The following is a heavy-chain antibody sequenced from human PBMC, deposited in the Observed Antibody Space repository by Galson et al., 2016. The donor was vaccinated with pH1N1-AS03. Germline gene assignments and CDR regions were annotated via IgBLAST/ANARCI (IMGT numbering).Heavy chain of an antibody. CDR2: INSKNGDT. CDR1: GYTFSAYY. V-gene: IGHV1-2*06. Sequence: SVKVSCKASGYTFSAYYMHWVRQAPGQGLEWLGRINSKNGDTDYAPKFRDRLTVTRDTSITTAYLGLRSLTSGDTALYYCATPQSLKVGATSAFDLWGRGTLVTVTS. J-gene: IGHJ2*01. D-gene: IGHD1-26*01. CDR3: ATPQSLKVGATSAFDL.